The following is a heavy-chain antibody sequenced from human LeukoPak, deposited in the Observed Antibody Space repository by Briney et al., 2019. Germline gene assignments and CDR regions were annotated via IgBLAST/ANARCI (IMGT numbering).Heavy chain of an antibody. D-gene: IGHD5-24*01. CDR3: ARELEGYCDY. J-gene: IGHJ4*02. CDR1: GFTVSSNY. V-gene: IGHV3-66*01. CDR2: IYSGGST. Sequence: QAGGSLRLSCAASGFTVSSNYMSWVRQAPGKGLEWVSVIYSGGSTYYADSVKGRFTISRDNSKNTLYHQMNSLRAEDTAVYYCARELEGYCDYWGQGTLVTVSS.